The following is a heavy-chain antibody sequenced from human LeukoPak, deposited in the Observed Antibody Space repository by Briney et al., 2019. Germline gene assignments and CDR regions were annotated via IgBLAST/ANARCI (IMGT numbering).Heavy chain of an antibody. CDR1: GFTFSSYW. V-gene: IGHV3-72*01. CDR3: TRVVVTAIPSKYIDY. Sequence: GGSLRLSCAASGFTFSSYWMSWVRQAPGKGLEWVGRIRNKANSYATEYAASVKGRFTISRDDSKNSLYLQMNSLKTEDTAVYYCTRVVVTAIPSKYIDYWGQGTLVTVSS. J-gene: IGHJ4*02. CDR2: IRNKANSYAT. D-gene: IGHD2-21*02.